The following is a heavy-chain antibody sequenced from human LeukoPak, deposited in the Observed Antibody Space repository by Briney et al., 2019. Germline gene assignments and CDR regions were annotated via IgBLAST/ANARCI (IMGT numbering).Heavy chain of an antibody. Sequence: ASVKVSCKASGYTFTSYYMHWVRQAPGQGLEWMGIINPSGGSTSYAQKFQGRVTMTRDMSTSTVYMEMSRLTSDDTAVYYCARSARHCNNGVCFTDYYIDLWGKGTTVIVSS. V-gene: IGHV1-46*01. D-gene: IGHD2-8*01. CDR1: GYTFTSYY. CDR2: INPSGGST. J-gene: IGHJ6*03. CDR3: ARSARHCNNGVCFTDYYIDL.